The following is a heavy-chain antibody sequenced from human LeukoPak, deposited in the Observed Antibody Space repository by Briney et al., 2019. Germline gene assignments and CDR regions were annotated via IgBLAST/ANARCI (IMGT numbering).Heavy chain of an antibody. Sequence: PSETLSLTCAVYGGSFSGYYWSWIRQPPGKGLEWIGEINHSGSTNYNTSLKSRVTISVDTSKNQFSLKLSSVTAADTAVYYCARGRGARSWFDPWGQGTLVTVSS. J-gene: IGHJ5*02. D-gene: IGHD3-10*01. CDR1: GGSFSGYY. V-gene: IGHV4-34*01. CDR3: ARGRGARSWFDP. CDR2: INHSGST.